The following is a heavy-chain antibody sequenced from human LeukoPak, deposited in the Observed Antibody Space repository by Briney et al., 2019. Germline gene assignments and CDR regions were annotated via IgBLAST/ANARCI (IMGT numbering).Heavy chain of an antibody. CDR1: GFTVSSNY. J-gene: IGHJ4*02. CDR3: ARDLIGGWPFDY. V-gene: IGHV3-66*01. Sequence: GGSLRLSCAASGFTVSSNYMGWVRQAPGKGLEWVSVIHSGGTIYYADSVKGRFTISRDNSKDTLYLQMNSLRADDTAVYYCARDLIGGWPFDYWGQGTLVTVSS. D-gene: IGHD6-19*01. CDR2: IHSGGTI.